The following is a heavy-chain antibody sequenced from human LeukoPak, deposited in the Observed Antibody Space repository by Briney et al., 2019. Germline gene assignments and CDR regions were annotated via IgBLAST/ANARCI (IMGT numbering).Heavy chain of an antibody. V-gene: IGHV3-23*01. CDR3: ARVGRGYCSSTSCYGDY. CDR2: ISGSGGST. D-gene: IGHD2-2*01. Sequence: GGSLRLSCAASGFTFSSYAMSWVRQAPGKGLEWASAISGSGGSTYYADSVKGRFTISRDNSKNTLYLQMNSLRAEDTAVYYCARVGRGYCSSTSCYGDYWGQGTLVTVSS. J-gene: IGHJ4*02. CDR1: GFTFSSYA.